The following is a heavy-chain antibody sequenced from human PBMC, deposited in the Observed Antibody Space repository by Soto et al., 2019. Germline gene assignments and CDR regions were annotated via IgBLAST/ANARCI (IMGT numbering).Heavy chain of an antibody. CDR2: IWYDGSNK. D-gene: IGHD2-15*01. V-gene: IGHV3-33*01. J-gene: IGHJ4*02. Sequence: QVQLVESGGGVVQPGRSLRLSCAASGFTFSSYGMHWVRRAPGKGLEWVAVIWYDGSNKYYADSVKGRFTISRDNSKNTLYLQMNSLRAEDTAVYYCARDPGGTTRGYFDYWGQGTLVTVSS. CDR3: ARDPGGTTRGYFDY. CDR1: GFTFSSYG.